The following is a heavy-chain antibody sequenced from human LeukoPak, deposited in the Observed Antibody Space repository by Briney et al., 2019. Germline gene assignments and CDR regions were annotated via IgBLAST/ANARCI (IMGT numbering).Heavy chain of an antibody. Sequence: PGGSLRLSCAASGFTFNNAWMSWVRQAPGKGLEWVGRIKSKTDGGTTDYAAPVKGRFTISRDDSKNTVHLQMNSLKTEDTAVYYCTSTPRYYYGSGSPVPPNDYWGQGTLVTVSS. D-gene: IGHD3-10*01. CDR2: IKSKTDGGTT. CDR3: TSTPRYYYGSGSPVPPNDY. J-gene: IGHJ4*02. V-gene: IGHV3-15*01. CDR1: GFTFNNAW.